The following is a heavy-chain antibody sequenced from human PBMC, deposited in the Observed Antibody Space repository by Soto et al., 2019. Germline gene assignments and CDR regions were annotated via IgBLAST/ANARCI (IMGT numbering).Heavy chain of an antibody. CDR3: AREDDFWSGYPNFDY. CDR2: IWYDGSNK. Sequence: GGSLRLSCAASGFTSSSYGMHWVRQAPGKGLEWVAVIWYDGSNKYYADSVKGRFTISRDNSKNTLYLQMNSLRAEDTAVYYCAREDDFWSGYPNFDYWGQGTLVTVSS. V-gene: IGHV3-33*01. CDR1: GFTSSSYG. D-gene: IGHD3-3*01. J-gene: IGHJ4*02.